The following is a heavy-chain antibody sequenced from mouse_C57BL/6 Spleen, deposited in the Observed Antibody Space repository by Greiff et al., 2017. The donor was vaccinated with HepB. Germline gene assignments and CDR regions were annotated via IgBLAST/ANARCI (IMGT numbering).Heavy chain of an antibody. J-gene: IGHJ1*03. Sequence: VQLQQSGPELVKPGASVKISCKASGYTFTDYYMNWVKQSHGKSLEWIGDINPNNGGTSYNQKFKSKATLTVDKSSSTAYMELRSLTSEDSAVYYCARSGDYYGSSYGWYFDVWGTGTTVTVSS. CDR2: INPNNGGT. CDR1: GYTFTDYY. V-gene: IGHV1-26*01. D-gene: IGHD1-1*01. CDR3: ARSGDYYGSSYGWYFDV.